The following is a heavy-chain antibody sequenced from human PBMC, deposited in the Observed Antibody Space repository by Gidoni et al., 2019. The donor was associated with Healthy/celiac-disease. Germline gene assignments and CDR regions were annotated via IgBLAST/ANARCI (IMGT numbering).Heavy chain of an antibody. D-gene: IGHD3-22*01. CDR2: ISYDGSNK. V-gene: IGHV3-30*01. CDR1: GFTLSSYA. CDR3: ARGGKYYYDMGPQDAFDI. Sequence: QVQLVESGGGVVQPGRSLRLSCAASGFTLSSYAMHWVRQAPGKGLEWVAVISYDGSNKYYADSVKGRFTISRDNSKNTLYLQMNSLRAEDTAVYYCARGGKYYYDMGPQDAFDIWGQGTMVTVSS. J-gene: IGHJ3*02.